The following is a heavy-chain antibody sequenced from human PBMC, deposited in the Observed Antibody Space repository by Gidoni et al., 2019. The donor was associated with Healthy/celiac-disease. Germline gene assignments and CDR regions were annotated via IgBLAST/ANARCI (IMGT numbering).Heavy chain of an antibody. V-gene: IGHV3-30-3*01. D-gene: IGHD2-2*01. CDR2: ISYDGSNK. CDR3: ARDFLAYCSSTSCLGGNYYYYGMDV. J-gene: IGHJ6*02. Sequence: QVQLVESGGGVVQPGRSLRLSCAASGFTFSSYAMHWVRQAPGKGLGWVAVISYDGSNKYYADSVKGRFTISRDNSKNTLYLQMNSLRAEDTAVYYCARDFLAYCSSTSCLGGNYYYYGMDVWGQGTTVTVSS. CDR1: GFTFSSYA.